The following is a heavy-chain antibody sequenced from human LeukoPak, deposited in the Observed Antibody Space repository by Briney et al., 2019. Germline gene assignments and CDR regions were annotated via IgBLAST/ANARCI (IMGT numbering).Heavy chain of an antibody. J-gene: IGHJ5*02. D-gene: IGHD6-13*01. V-gene: IGHV4-39*07. CDR3: SREIATAGNWFDP. CDR1: GGSISSNPYY. CDR2: MHYSGST. Sequence: SETLSLTCTVSGGSISSNPYYWGWIRQPPGKGLEWIGSMHYSGSTYYNPSLKSRVTIDRSKNQFSLKLSSVTAADTAVYYCSREIATAGNWFDPWGQGTLVTVSS.